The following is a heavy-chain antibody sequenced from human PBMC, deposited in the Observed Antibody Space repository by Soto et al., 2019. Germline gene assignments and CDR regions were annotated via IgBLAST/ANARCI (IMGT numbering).Heavy chain of an antibody. J-gene: IGHJ6*03. CDR2: ISGSGGST. CDR1: GFTFSSYA. V-gene: IGHV3-23*01. Sequence: GGSLRLSCAASGFTFSSYAMSWVRQAPGKGLEWVSAISGSGGSTYYADSVKGRFTISRDNSKNTLYLQMNSLRAEDTAVYYCACPLAAAIDIVYYYYYMDVWGKGTTVTVSS. CDR3: ACPLAAAIDIVYYYYYMDV. D-gene: IGHD6-13*01.